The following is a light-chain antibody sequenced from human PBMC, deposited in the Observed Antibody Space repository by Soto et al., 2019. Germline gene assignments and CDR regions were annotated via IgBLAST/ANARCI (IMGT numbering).Light chain of an antibody. CDR2: AAS. CDR1: QGIRND. V-gene: IGKV1-6*01. J-gene: IGKJ1*01. Sequence: AIQMTQSPSSLSASVGDRVTITCRASQGIRNDLGWYQQKPGKAPKLLIYAASILRSGVPSRFSGSGSGTDFTLTVSSLQPEDFETYFCLQEYDFPWTFGQGTKVAIK. CDR3: LQEYDFPWT.